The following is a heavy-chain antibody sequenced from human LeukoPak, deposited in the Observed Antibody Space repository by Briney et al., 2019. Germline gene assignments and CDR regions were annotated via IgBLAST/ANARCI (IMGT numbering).Heavy chain of an antibody. D-gene: IGHD3-22*01. J-gene: IGHJ3*02. V-gene: IGHV3-30*18. CDR3: AKSEDSSGYLSAFDI. CDR1: GFTFSSYG. CDR2: ISYDGSNK. Sequence: GGSLRLSCAASGFTFSSYGMHWVRQAPGKGLEWVAVISYDGSNKYYADSVKGRFTISRDNSKNTLYLQMNSLRAEDTAVYYRAKSEDSSGYLSAFDIWGQGTMVTVSS.